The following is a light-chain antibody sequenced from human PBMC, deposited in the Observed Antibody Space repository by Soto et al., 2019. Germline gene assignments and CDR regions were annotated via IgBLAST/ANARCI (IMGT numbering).Light chain of an antibody. V-gene: IGLV1-40*01. Sequence: QSVLTQPPSVSGAPGQRVTISCTGSSSNIGAGYDVHWYQQLPGTAPKLLIYGNTNRPSGVPDRFSGSKSGTSASLAITGLEAEYEADYYGQSYDSSLSAVVFGGGTKLTVL. CDR2: GNT. J-gene: IGLJ2*01. CDR1: SSNIGAGYD. CDR3: QSYDSSLSAVV.